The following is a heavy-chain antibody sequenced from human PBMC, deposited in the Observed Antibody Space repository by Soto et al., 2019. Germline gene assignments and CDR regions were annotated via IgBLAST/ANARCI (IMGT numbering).Heavy chain of an antibody. D-gene: IGHD2-15*01. Sequence: QVQLQESGPGLVKPSQTLSLTCTVSGGSISSGGYYWSWIRQHPGKGLEWIGYNYYSGSTYYNPSLESRVTIAVDPSTNQFPLQLSSVTAADTAVYYCASIEGGGDWYFDLWGRGTLVTVSS. CDR2: NYYSGST. CDR1: GGSISSGGYY. V-gene: IGHV4-31*03. CDR3: ASIEGGGDWYFDL. J-gene: IGHJ2*01.